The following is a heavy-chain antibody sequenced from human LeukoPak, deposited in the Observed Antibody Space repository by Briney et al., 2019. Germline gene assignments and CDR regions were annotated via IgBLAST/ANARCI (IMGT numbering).Heavy chain of an antibody. V-gene: IGHV4-59*08. CDR3: ARLEYYYDSSGLGYAFDI. CDR1: GGSISSYY. J-gene: IGHJ3*02. Sequence: SETLSLTCTVSGGSISSYYWSWIRQPPGKGLEWIGYIYYSGSTNYNPSLKSRVTISVDTSKNQFSLKLSSVTAADTAVYYCARLEYYYDSSGLGYAFDIWGQGTMVTVCS. CDR2: IYYSGST. D-gene: IGHD3-22*01.